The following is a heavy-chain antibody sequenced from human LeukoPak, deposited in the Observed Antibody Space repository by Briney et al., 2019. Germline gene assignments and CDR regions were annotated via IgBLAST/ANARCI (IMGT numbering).Heavy chain of an antibody. V-gene: IGHV4-4*07. CDR2: IYTTGTT. J-gene: IGHJ4*02. CDR1: GGSINSYY. Sequence: SETLSLTCTVSGGSINSYYWGWIRQPAGKGLEGIGRIYTTGTTSYNPSLKSRVTISVDTSKNQFYLKLTSVTAADTAMYYCARAGYTISYYSLDYWGQGSLVTVSS. D-gene: IGHD1-26*01. CDR3: ARAGYTISYYSLDY.